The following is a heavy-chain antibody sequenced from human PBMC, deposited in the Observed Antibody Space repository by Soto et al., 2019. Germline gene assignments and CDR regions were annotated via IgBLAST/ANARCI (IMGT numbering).Heavy chain of an antibody. CDR3: ARDIVLVPFFFGYYGMDV. V-gene: IGHV4-30-4*01. CDR2: IYYSGFT. D-gene: IGHD2-2*01. CDR1: GGSISSGDYY. Sequence: QVQLQESGPGLVKPSQTLSLTCTVSGGSISSGDYYWSWIRQPPGKGLEWIGYIYYSGFTSYNPSLKSRVTISVDTSKNQFSLKLSSVTDADTAVYYCARDIVLVPFFFGYYGMDVWGQGTTVTVSS. J-gene: IGHJ6*02.